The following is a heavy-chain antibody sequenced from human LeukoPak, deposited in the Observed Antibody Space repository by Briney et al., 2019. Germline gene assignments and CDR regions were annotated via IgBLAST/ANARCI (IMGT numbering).Heavy chain of an antibody. J-gene: IGHJ4*02. V-gene: IGHV3-48*01. CDR2: ISSSSSTI. CDR1: GFTFSSYS. Sequence: GGSLRLSCAASGFTFSSYSMNWVRQAPGKGLEWVSYISSSSSTIYYADSVKGRFTISRDNAKNSLYLQMNSLRVEDTAVYYCARDSPQCSGGYCYFVYWGQGTLVTVSS. D-gene: IGHD2-15*01. CDR3: ARDSPQCSGGYCYFVY.